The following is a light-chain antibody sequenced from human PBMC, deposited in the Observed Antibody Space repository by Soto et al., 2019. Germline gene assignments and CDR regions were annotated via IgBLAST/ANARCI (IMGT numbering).Light chain of an antibody. V-gene: IGLV2-8*01. CDR2: EVT. J-gene: IGLJ3*02. CDR3: SSDAGSNNLV. CDR1: SSDIGGSDY. Sequence: QSALTQPPSASGFPGQAVTISCTGTSSDIGGSDYVSWYQQHPGKAPKLMIYEVTKRPSGVPYRFSGSKSGNTASLTVSGLQAEDEADYYCSSDAGSNNLVFGGGTKLTVL.